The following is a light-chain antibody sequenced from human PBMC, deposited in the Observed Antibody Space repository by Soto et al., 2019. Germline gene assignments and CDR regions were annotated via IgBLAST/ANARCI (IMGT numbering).Light chain of an antibody. CDR3: SSYTSSSTLV. CDR1: SSDVGSYNY. V-gene: IGLV2-14*01. J-gene: IGLJ2*01. Sequence: QSALTQPASVSGSPGQSITISCTGTSSDVGSYNYVSWYQQHPSKAPKLMIYDVSNRPSGVSNRFSGSKSGNTASLTISGLPAEDEADYYCSSYTSSSTLVFGGGTKLTVL. CDR2: DVS.